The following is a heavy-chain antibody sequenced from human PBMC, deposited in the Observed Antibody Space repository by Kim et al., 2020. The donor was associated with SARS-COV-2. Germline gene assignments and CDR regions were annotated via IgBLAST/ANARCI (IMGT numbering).Heavy chain of an antibody. J-gene: IGHJ5*02. CDR1: GYTFTTYA. Sequence: ASVKVSCKASGYTFTTYAMHWVRQAPGQRLEWMGWINAGNGNTKYSQKFQGRVTITRDTSANTAYMEVSSLRSEDTAVYYCARGVSEGHLVLNWFDPWGQGTLVTVSS. CDR3: ARGVSEGHLVLNWFDP. CDR2: INAGNGNT. V-gene: IGHV1-3*01. D-gene: IGHD6-13*01.